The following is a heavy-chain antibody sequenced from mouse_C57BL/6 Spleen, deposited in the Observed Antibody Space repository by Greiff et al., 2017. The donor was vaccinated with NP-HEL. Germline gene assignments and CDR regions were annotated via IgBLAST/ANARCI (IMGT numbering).Heavy chain of an antibody. V-gene: IGHV1-69*01. D-gene: IGHD2-5*01. CDR3: ARGGYSNYPWFAY. CDR1: GYTFTSYW. Sequence: QVQLQQPGAELVMPGASVKLSCKASGYTFTSYWMHWVKQRPGQGLEWIGEIDPSDSYTNYTQKFKGKSTLTVDKSSSTAYMQLSNLTSEDSAVYSCARGGYSNYPWFAYWGQGTLVTVSA. J-gene: IGHJ3*01. CDR2: IDPSDSYT.